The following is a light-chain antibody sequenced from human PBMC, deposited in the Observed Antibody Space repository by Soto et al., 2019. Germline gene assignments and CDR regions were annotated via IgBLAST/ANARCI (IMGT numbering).Light chain of an antibody. J-gene: IGLJ2*01. V-gene: IGLV2-18*02. Sequence: QSALTQPPSVSGSPGQSVTISCTGTSSDVGSFNRVSWYHQPPGTAPKLIIYEVTNRPSGVPDRFSGSKSGNTASLTISGLQAEDEADYYCSSYTTTIAPVVFGGGTKLTVL. CDR2: EVT. CDR1: SSDVGSFNR. CDR3: SSYTTTIAPVV.